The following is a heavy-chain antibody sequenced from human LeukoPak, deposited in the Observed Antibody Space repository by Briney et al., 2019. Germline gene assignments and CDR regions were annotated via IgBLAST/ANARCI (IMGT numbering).Heavy chain of an antibody. D-gene: IGHD5-18*01. J-gene: IGHJ3*02. CDR1: GGSIRSNPNYWGWNSSNY. Sequence: SETLSLTCTVSGGSIRSNPNYWGWNSSNYWGWIRQPPGKGLEWIGSIHYSGTTYYNPSLQSRLTISVDASKNQFSLKVTSVTATDTALYYCARQRDTASVGAFDIWGQGTMVTVSS. CDR2: IHYSGTT. CDR3: ARQRDTASVGAFDI. V-gene: IGHV4-39*01.